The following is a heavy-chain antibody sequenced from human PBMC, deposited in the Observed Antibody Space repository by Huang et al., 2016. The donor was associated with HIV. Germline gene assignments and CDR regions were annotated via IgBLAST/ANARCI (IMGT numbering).Heavy chain of an antibody. Sequence: QVQLVQSGAEVKTPGSSVKVSCKASGGTFSKYAIRWVRQAPGQGLEWMGVISPMFGTPNDARKFQGRVTITADDSTSTTYVEVSSLRSEDTALYYCASGQLGSYGDYDVLYWGQGTLVTVSS. V-gene: IGHV1-69*13. J-gene: IGHJ4*02. CDR1: GGTFSKYA. CDR3: ASGQLGSYGDYDVLY. CDR2: ISPMFGTP. D-gene: IGHD4-17*01.